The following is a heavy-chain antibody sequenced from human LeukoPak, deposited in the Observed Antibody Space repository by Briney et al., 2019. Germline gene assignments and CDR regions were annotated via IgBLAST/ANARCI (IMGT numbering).Heavy chain of an antibody. CDR3: VTDRARLFWYFDL. CDR2: SDPEDGET. D-gene: IGHD2-21*02. CDR1: GSTLSDLS. Sequence: ASVTLSCKVSGSTLSDLSIHWVRQAPGKGLEYVGGSDPEDGETFHAQNFQGRVTMIEDTSIDTAYMELSSLRSEDTAVYYCVTDRARLFWYFDLWGRGTLVSVSS. J-gene: IGHJ2*01. V-gene: IGHV1-24*01.